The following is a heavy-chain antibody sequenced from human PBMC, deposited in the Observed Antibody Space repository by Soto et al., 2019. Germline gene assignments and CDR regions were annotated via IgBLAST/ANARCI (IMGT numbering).Heavy chain of an antibody. CDR1: GFTFSSHA. CDR3: ARDLWWYLH. D-gene: IGHD2-15*01. CDR2: ISAGSEGA. Sequence: EVQLLESGGGLVQPGGALRLSCAASGFTFSSHAMSWVRQAPGKGLEWISSISAGSEGAYYADSVKGRFTISSDNSNNTLYLQMNSLRAEDTGVYYCARDLWWYLHWGQGTLVTVSS. J-gene: IGHJ4*02. V-gene: IGHV3-23*01.